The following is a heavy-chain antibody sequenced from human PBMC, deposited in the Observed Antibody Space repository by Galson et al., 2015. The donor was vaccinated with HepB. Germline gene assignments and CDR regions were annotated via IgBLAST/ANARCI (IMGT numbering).Heavy chain of an antibody. CDR2: INDGGSTT. CDR1: GFTFSRYA. D-gene: IGHD2/OR15-2a*01. J-gene: IGHJ4*02. V-gene: IGHV3-23*01. Sequence: SLRLSCAASGFTFSRYAMSWVRQAPGKGLEWVSTINDGGSTTHYVDSVRGWFTISRDKSKNTLYLQMNSLRAEDTAVYYCAKDLGSTRVTFDYWGQGTLVTVSS. CDR3: AKDLGSTRVTFDY.